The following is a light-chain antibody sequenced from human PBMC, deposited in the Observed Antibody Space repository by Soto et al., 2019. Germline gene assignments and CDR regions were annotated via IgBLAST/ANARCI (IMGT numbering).Light chain of an antibody. CDR1: TSDVGGYNY. V-gene: IGLV2-11*01. CDR2: DVS. J-gene: IGLJ3*02. CDR3: CSYAGSYTYWV. Sequence: QSALTQPRSLSGSPGQSVTISCTGTTSDVGGYNYVSWYQQHPAKAPKLMTYDVSKRPSGVPDRFSGSKSGNTASLTISGLQAEDEADYYCCSYAGSYTYWVFGGGTKLTVL.